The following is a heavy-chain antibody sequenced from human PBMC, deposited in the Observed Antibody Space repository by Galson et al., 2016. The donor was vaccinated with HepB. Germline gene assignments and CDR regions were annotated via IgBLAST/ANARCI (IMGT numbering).Heavy chain of an antibody. J-gene: IGHJ5*02. CDR1: GFTFITSV. CDR3: VKDRPYGTGWYGCSES. Sequence: SLRLSCAASGFTFITSVMRWVRQTPGKGLEWVSSFRGRANTQYADSVRGRFTASRDDSKGTLFLQMNSLTADDTAVYYCVKDRPYGTGWYGCSESWGKGTLVIVSS. D-gene: IGHD6-13*01. CDR2: FRGRANT. V-gene: IGHV3-23*01.